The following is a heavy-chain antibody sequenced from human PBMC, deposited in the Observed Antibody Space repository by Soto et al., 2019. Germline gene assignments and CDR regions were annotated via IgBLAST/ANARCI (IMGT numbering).Heavy chain of an antibody. CDR1: GFTFSSYS. CDR3: ARDRIAAAGMTNWFDP. CDR2: ISSSSSYI. J-gene: IGHJ5*02. V-gene: IGHV3-21*04. Sequence: GGSLRLSCAASGFTFSSYSMNWVRQAPGKGLEWVSSISSSSSYIYYADSVKGRFTISRDNAKNSLYLQMNSLRAEDTAVYYCARDRIAAAGMTNWFDPWGQGTLVTVSS. D-gene: IGHD6-13*01.